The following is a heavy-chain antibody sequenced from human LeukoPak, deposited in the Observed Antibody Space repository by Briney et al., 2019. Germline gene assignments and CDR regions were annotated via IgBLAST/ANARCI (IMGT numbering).Heavy chain of an antibody. J-gene: IGHJ5*02. V-gene: IGHV1-2*02. CDR1: GYTFTGYY. CDR3: LRGYCSSTSCYNWFDP. D-gene: IGHD2-2*01. Sequence: ASVKVSCKASGYTFTGYYMQWVRQAPGQGLEWMGWINPNSGGTNYAQKFQGRVTMTRDTSISTAYMELSRLRSDDTAVYYCLRGYCSSTSCYNWFDPWGQGTLVTVSS. CDR2: INPNSGGT.